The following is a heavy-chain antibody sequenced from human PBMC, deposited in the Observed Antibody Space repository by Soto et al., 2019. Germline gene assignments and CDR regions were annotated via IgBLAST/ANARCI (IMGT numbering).Heavy chain of an antibody. CDR2: ISWNSGSV. V-gene: IGHV3-9*01. J-gene: IGHJ6*02. CDR1: GFTFDDYA. Sequence: GGSLRLSCAASGFTFDDYAMHWVRQAPGKGLEWVSGISWNSGSVGYADSVKGRFTISRDNAKNSLYLQMNSLRAEDTALYYCAKDKNHGGEYYYYGMDVWGQGTTVTVSS. CDR3: AKDKNHGGEYYYYGMDV. D-gene: IGHD2-21*01.